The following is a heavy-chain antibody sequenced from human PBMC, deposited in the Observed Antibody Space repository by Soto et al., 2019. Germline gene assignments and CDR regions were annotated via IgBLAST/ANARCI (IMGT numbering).Heavy chain of an antibody. CDR1: GASISGSYYY. CDR2: VFYTGLT. D-gene: IGHD1-20*01. V-gene: IGHV4-39*01. Sequence: ASETLSLTCAVSGASISGSYYYWAWLRQSPGKGPEWIGSVFYTGLTSYNPSLESRVSVSVDTSKSQFSLKLSAVTAADTAVYYCATSQKGYNWNYFDHWGQGALVTVSS. CDR3: ATSQKGYNWNYFDH. J-gene: IGHJ4*02.